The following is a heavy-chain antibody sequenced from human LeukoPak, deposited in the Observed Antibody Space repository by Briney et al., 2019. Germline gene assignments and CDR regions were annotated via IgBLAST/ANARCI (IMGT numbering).Heavy chain of an antibody. CDR2: ISGDGGST. CDR3: AKDMATAMDYFDY. CDR1: GFTFDDYA. J-gene: IGHJ4*02. D-gene: IGHD5-18*01. V-gene: IGHV3-43*02. Sequence: PGGSLRLSCAASGFTFDDYAMHWVRQAPGKGLEWVPPISGDGGSTYYADSVKGRFTISRDNSKNSLYLQMNSLRTEDTALYYCAKDMATAMDYFDYWGQGTLVTVSS.